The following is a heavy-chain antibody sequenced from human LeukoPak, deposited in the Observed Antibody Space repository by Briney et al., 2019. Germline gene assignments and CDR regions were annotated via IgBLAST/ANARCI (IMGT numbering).Heavy chain of an antibody. J-gene: IGHJ4*02. CDR3: ARDRRKEVVVPAAWGYAFDY. CDR1: GFTVSSNY. Sequence: PGGSLRLSCAASGFTVSSNYMSWVRQAPGKGLEWVSVIYSGGSTYYADSVKGRFTISRDNSKNTLYLQMNSLRAEDTAVYYCARDRRKEVVVPAAWGYAFDYWGQGTLVTVSS. D-gene: IGHD2-2*01. V-gene: IGHV3-53*05. CDR2: IYSGGST.